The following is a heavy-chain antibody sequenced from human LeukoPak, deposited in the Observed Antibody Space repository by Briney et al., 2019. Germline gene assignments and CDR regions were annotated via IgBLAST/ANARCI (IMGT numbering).Heavy chain of an antibody. CDR1: GYTFTGYY. CDR2: INPNSGGT. D-gene: IGHD5-18*01. J-gene: IGHJ4*02. CDR3: VRDLGVDTSMIFFDY. V-gene: IGHV1-2*02. Sequence: ASVKVSCKASGYTFTGYYMHWVRQAPGQGLEWMGWINPNSGGTNYAQKFQGRVTMTRDTSTSTVYMELSSLRSEDTAVFYCVRDLGVDTSMIFFDYWGQGTRVTVSS.